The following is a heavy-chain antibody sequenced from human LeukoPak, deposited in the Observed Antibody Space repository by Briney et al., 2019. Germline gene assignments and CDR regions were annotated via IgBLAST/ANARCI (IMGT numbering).Heavy chain of an antibody. CDR1: GFTFSSYS. J-gene: IGHJ6*03. CDR3: ARLSEPHYYYYYYMDV. Sequence: GGSLRLSCAASGFTFSSYSMNWVREAPGKGLEWGSYISSSSSTIYYADSVKGRFTISRDNAKNSLYLQMNSLRDEDTAVYYCARLSEPHYYYYYYMDVWGKGTTVTVSS. CDR2: ISSSSSTI. V-gene: IGHV3-48*02.